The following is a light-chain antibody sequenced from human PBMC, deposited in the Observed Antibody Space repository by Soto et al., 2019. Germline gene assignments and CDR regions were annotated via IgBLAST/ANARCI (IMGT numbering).Light chain of an antibody. CDR1: ENINSW. CDR3: QQYNSYPRT. V-gene: IGKV1-5*01. CDR2: DAS. J-gene: IGKJ1*01. Sequence: DIQMTQSPSTLSASVGDRVTITCRASENINSWLAWYRQKPGKAPKLLIYDASSLESGVPSRFSGSGSGTEFTLTISSLQPDDFATYYCQQYNSYPRTFGQGTKVEI.